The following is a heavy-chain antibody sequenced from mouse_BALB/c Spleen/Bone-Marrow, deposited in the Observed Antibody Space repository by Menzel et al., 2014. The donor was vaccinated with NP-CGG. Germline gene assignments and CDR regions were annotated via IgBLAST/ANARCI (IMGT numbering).Heavy chain of an antibody. J-gene: IGHJ4*01. CDR2: INSNGGST. Sequence: VLLKQSGGGLVQPGGSLKFSCAASGFTFSSYGMSWVRQTPDKRLELVATINSNGGSTYYPDSVKGRFTISRDNAKNTLYLQMSSLKSEDTAMYYCARIWAYYAMDYWGQGTSVTVSS. V-gene: IGHV5-6-3*01. D-gene: IGHD4-1*01. CDR3: ARIWAYYAMDY. CDR1: GFTFSSYG.